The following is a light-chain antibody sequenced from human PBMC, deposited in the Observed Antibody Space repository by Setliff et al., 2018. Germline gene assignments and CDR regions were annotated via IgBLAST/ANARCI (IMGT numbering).Light chain of an antibody. Sequence: QSALTQPASVSGSPGQSITISCTGTSSDVGNYNLLSWYQQHPDKAPKVLIYEVTKRPSGVSHRFSGSKSGDTASLTISGLQTEDEADYYCCSYAGGRTYVFGTGTKVTVL. J-gene: IGLJ1*01. CDR2: EVT. CDR3: CSYAGGRTYV. CDR1: SSDVGNYNL. V-gene: IGLV2-23*02.